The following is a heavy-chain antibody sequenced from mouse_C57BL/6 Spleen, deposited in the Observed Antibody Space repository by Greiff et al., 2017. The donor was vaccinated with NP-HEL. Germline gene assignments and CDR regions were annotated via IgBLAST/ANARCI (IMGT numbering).Heavy chain of an antibody. CDR2: IYPGSGST. CDR3: ARSRYGSSSDFDY. CDR1: GYTFTSYW. V-gene: IGHV1-55*01. J-gene: IGHJ2*01. Sequence: QVQLQQPGAELVKPGASVKMSCKASGYTFTSYWITWVKQRPGQGLEWIGDIYPGSGSTNYNEKFKSKATLTVDTSSSTAYMQLSSLTSEDSAVYYCARSRYGSSSDFDYWGQGTTLTVSS. D-gene: IGHD1-1*01.